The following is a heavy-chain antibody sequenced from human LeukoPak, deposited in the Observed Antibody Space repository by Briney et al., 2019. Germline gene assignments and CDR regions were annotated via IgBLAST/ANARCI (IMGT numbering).Heavy chain of an antibody. CDR1: GFTLSNYW. J-gene: IGHJ4*02. CDR3: AKGGATVIDY. Sequence: PGGSLRLSCAASGFTLSNYWMHWVRQAPGKGLVWVSRINSDVSSTTPADSVKGRFTISRDNAKNTLYLQMNSLRAEDTAVYYCAKGGATVIDYWGQGTLVTVSS. V-gene: IGHV3-74*01. D-gene: IGHD4-17*01. CDR2: INSDVSST.